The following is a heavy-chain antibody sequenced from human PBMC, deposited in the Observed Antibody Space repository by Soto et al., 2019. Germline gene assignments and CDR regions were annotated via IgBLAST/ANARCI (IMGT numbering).Heavy chain of an antibody. CDR1: GGTFSSYA. D-gene: IGHD3-22*01. J-gene: IGHJ3*02. CDR2: IIPIFGTA. Sequence: SVKVSCKASGGTFSSYAISWVRQAPGQGLEWMGGIIPIFGTANYAQKFQGRVTITADESTSTAYMELSSLRSEDTAVYYCARDQRGGYYSNDAFDIWGQGTMVTVSS. V-gene: IGHV1-69*13. CDR3: ARDQRGGYYSNDAFDI.